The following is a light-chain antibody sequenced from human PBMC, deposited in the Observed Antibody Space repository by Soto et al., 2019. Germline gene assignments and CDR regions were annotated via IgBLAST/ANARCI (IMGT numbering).Light chain of an antibody. CDR3: SSYTSPSSLGMV. CDR1: RSDIGGYNY. CDR2: EVS. Sequence: QSMLTQPASVSGSPGQSITISCTGSRSDIGGYNYVSWYQQHPGKAPKLMIYEVSHRPSGVSNRFSGSKSGNTASLTISGLQAEDEADYYCSSYTSPSSLGMVFGGGTQLTVL. J-gene: IGLJ2*01. V-gene: IGLV2-14*01.